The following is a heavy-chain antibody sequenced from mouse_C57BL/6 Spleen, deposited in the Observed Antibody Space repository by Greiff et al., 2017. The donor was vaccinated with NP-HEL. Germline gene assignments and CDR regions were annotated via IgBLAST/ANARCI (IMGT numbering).Heavy chain of an antibody. V-gene: IGHV1-72*01. CDR1: GYTFTSYW. CDR3: ARKTYYYYGSSYGYYFDD. CDR2: IDPNSGGT. D-gene: IGHD1-1*01. J-gene: IGHJ2*01. Sequence: QVQLQQPGAELVKPGASVKLSCKASGYTFTSYWMHWVKQRPGRGLEWIGRIDPNSGGTQSNEKFKSKATMTVDKPSSTAYMQLSSLTSEDSAVYYCARKTYYYYGSSYGYYFDDWGKGTTLTVSS.